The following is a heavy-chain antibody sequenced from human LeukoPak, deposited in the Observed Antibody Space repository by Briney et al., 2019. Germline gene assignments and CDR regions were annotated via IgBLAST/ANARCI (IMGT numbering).Heavy chain of an antibody. Sequence: SQTLSLTCTVSGGSISSGGYYWSWIRQPPGKGLEWIGYIYHPGSTSYNPSLKSRVTISVVRSKNQFSLMLSSVTAADTAVYYCAREESITMTHFDYWGQGTLVTVSS. V-gene: IGHV4-30-2*01. CDR3: AREESITMTHFDY. D-gene: IGHD3-22*01. CDR2: IYHPGST. J-gene: IGHJ4*02. CDR1: GGSISSGGYY.